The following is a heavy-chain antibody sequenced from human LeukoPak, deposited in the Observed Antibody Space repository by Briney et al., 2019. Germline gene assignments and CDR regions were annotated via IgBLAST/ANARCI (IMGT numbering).Heavy chain of an antibody. J-gene: IGHJ4*02. Sequence: GGSLRLSCAASGFTFSSYWMNWVRQAPGKGLEWVANIKQDGSEKNYVDSVRGRFTISRDNAKNSLYLQMNILRAEDTAVYYCARSRLMYYDFWSGPFDYWGQGTLVTVSS. CDR2: IKQDGSEK. CDR1: GFTFSSYW. D-gene: IGHD3-3*01. V-gene: IGHV3-7*01. CDR3: ARSRLMYYDFWSGPFDY.